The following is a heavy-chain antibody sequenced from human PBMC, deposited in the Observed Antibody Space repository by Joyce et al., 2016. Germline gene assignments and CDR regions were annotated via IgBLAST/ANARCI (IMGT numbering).Heavy chain of an antibody. CDR1: EFRLRTHI. J-gene: IGHJ4*02. CDR3: VRGGGRFDF. D-gene: IGHD2-15*01. V-gene: IGHV3-23*01. Sequence: EMQLLESGGCLVRPGGSLRLSCAASEFRLRTHIMSWVRKAPGKGPEWIAGMSGSGVNANYADSVKGCFTISRDNSKNALFLEMNNLRVDDTAIYYCVRGGGRFDFWGQGTFITVSS. CDR2: MSGSGVNA.